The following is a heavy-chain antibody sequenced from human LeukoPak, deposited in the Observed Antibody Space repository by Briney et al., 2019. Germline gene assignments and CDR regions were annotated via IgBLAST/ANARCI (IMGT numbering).Heavy chain of an antibody. J-gene: IGHJ5*02. CDR1: GGSVSSGSCF. D-gene: IGHD2-15*01. CDR2: IYYSGST. Sequence: PSETLSLTCTVSGGSVSSGSCFWNWIRQHPGKGLEWIGYIYYSGSTYYNPSLKSRVTISADTSTNQFSLNLSSVTAADTAVYYCARVSFHSGGPGPWGQGTLVTVSS. V-gene: IGHV4-31*03. CDR3: ARVSFHSGGPGP.